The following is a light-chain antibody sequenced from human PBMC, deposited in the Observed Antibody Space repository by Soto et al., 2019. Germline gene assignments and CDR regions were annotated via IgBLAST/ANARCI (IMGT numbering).Light chain of an antibody. V-gene: IGLV1-51*01. CDR1: SSNIGNNF. CDR2: DNN. Sequence: QSVLTQPPSVSAAPGQRVTISCSGSSSNIGNNFVAWYQHSPGTAPKLLIYDNNQRRSGIPDRFSASKSGTSATLDITGLQTGDEADYYCGTWDSSLSAGVFGGGTKLTVL. J-gene: IGLJ3*02. CDR3: GTWDSSLSAGV.